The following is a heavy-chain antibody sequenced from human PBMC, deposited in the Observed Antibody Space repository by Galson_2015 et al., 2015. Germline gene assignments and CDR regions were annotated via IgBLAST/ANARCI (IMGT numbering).Heavy chain of an antibody. Sequence: SVKVSCKASGYTFSSYAISWVRQAPGQGLEWMGGIIPIFGTANSAQKFQGRVTITADESTSTAYMELSSLRSEDTAVYYCARDRVGGGGVAALPHWFDPWGQGTLVTVSS. CDR2: IIPIFGTA. J-gene: IGHJ5*02. CDR1: GYTFSSYA. D-gene: IGHD2-15*01. CDR3: ARDRVGGGGVAALPHWFDP. V-gene: IGHV1-69*13.